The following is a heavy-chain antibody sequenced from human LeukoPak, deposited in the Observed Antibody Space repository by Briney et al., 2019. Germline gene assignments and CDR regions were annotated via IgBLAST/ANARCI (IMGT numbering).Heavy chain of an antibody. CDR3: AKDAGYSSGWYGNWFDP. J-gene: IGHJ5*02. CDR2: ISGSGGST. CDR1: GFTFSNYA. V-gene: IGHV3-23*01. D-gene: IGHD6-19*01. Sequence: GGSLRLSCAASGFTFSNYAMSWVRQAPGKGLEWVSAISGSGGSTYYADSVKGRFTISRDNSKNTLYLQMNSLRAEDTAVYYCAKDAGYSSGWYGNWFDPWGQGTLVTVSS.